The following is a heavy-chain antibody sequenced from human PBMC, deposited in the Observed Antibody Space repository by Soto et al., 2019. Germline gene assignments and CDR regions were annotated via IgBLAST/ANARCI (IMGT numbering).Heavy chain of an antibody. J-gene: IGHJ6*02. CDR3: ARYCSSNSCYLGYYYYGMDV. CDR1: VGSFSGYY. D-gene: IGHD2-2*01. V-gene: IGHV4-34*01. CDR2: INHSGST. Sequence: SETLSLTCSVYVGSFSGYYWSWIRQPPGKGLEWIGEINHSGSTNYNPSLKSRVTISVDTSKNQFPLKLSSVTAADTAVYYCARYCSSNSCYLGYYYYGMDVWGQGTTGT.